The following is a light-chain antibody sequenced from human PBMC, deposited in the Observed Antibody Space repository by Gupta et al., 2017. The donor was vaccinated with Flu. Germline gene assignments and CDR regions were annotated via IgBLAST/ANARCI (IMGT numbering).Light chain of an antibody. CDR1: QSIGSS. Sequence: PGPWPGAPGERVTLSSMASQSIGSSLDWYQQTPGQAPRLLISGVSSRATGVPDRFSGSGFGTDFTLTISRLQSEDFAFYYCQQDTRWPRTFGEGTKVEIK. V-gene: IGKV3-15*01. CDR3: QQDTRWPRT. J-gene: IGKJ1*01. CDR2: GVS.